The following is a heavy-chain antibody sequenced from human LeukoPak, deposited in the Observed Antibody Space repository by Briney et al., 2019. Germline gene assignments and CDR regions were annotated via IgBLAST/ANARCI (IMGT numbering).Heavy chain of an antibody. CDR1: GYALTSYD. CDR2: MNPNSGNT. V-gene: IGHV1-8*01. Sequence: GASVKVSCKASGYALTSYDINWVRQATGQGLEWMGWMNPNSGNTGHAQKFQGGVTMTRNTSSSTTYMELSSLTSEDTAVYYCARWDNYGYYFDYWGQGILVTVSS. D-gene: IGHD5-18*01. J-gene: IGHJ4*02. CDR3: ARWDNYGYYFDY.